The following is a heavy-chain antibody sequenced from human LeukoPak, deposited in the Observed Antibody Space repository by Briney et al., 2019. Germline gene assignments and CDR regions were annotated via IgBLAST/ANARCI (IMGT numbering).Heavy chain of an antibody. Sequence: SETLSLTCTVSGGSISSYYWSWIRQPPGKGLEWIGYIYYSGSTNYNPSLKSRVTISVDTSKNQFSLKLSSVTAADTAVYYCASCDDSSGYSHYYYMDVWGKGTTVTVSS. CDR1: GGSISSYY. CDR2: IYYSGST. D-gene: IGHD3-22*01. CDR3: ASCDDSSGYSHYYYMDV. V-gene: IGHV4-59*01. J-gene: IGHJ6*03.